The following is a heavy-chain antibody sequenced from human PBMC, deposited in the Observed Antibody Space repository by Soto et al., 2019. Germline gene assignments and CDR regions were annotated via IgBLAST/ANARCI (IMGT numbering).Heavy chain of an antibody. J-gene: IGHJ6*02. V-gene: IGHV3-23*01. CDR2: MSGGGASI. CDR3: ARDNCNGAYSGLDV. D-gene: IGHD1-20*01. CDR1: QFTFNIDA. Sequence: EVQLLESGGGLVQSGGSLTLSCVASQFTFNIDAMTWVRQAPGKGLEWVSSMSGGGASIYYADSVKGRFTISRDKSKKTLYLQMNSLRAEDTAVYWCARDNCNGAYSGLDVWGQGTTVTVS.